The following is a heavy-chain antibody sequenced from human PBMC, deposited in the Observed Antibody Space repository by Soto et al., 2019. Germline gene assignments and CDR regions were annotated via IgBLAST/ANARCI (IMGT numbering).Heavy chain of an antibody. CDR3: ESPPGYISDWHYFDL. J-gene: IGHJ4*02. CDR2: IIPKSGGT. V-gene: IGHV1-2*02. CDR1: GYTLINYY. Sequence: ASVKVSFKASGYTLINYYMHWVRQAPGQGFEWMGRIIPKSGGTKYAQKFQGRVSLTWDTSLKTAYMELSSLMSEDTAVYYCESPPGYISDWHYFDLWGQGTLVTVSS. D-gene: IGHD2-21*02.